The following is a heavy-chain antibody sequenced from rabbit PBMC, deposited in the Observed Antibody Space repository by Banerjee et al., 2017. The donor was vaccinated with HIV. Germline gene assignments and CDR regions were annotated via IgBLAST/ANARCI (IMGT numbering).Heavy chain of an antibody. Sequence: QSLEESGGDLVKPEGSLTLTCTASGIHFSAYSMNWVRQAPGKGLEWIGYIDPVFGSTYYASWVNGRFTISSHNAQNTLYLQLNSLTAADTATYFCARSTSGYDIGDLWGQGTLVTVS. V-gene: IGHV1S7*01. CDR1: GIHFSAYS. J-gene: IGHJ4*01. CDR3: ARSTSGYDIGDL. CDR2: IDPVFGST. D-gene: IGHD1-1*01.